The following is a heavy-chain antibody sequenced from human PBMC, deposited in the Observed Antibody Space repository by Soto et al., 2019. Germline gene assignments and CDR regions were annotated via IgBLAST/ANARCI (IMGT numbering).Heavy chain of an antibody. V-gene: IGHV4-31*03. Sequence: QVQLQESGPGLVKPSQTLSLTCTVSGGSISIGVYYWNWIRQHPGKGLEWIGYTYHTGSTYYNPSLESRVTRSVAPSKNQFSLKLSSVTAADTAVYYCARIGNPDASLYFDYWGQGALVTVSS. CDR1: GGSISIGVYY. CDR3: ARIGNPDASLYFDY. CDR2: TYHTGST. J-gene: IGHJ4*02.